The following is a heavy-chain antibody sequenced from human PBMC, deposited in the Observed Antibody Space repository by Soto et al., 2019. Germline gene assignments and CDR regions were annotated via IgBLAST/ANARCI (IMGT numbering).Heavy chain of an antibody. V-gene: IGHV3-7*03. CDR1: GFTFSSYW. D-gene: IGHD2-15*01. CDR3: ARVGYCSGCSCYGMDV. Sequence: EVQLVESGGGLVQPGGSLRLSCAASGFTFSSYWMSWVRQAPGKGLEWVANIKQDGSEKYYVDSVKGRFTISRDNAKNSLYLQMNSLKAEDTAVYYCARVGYCSGCSCYGMDVWGQGTTVTVSS. CDR2: IKQDGSEK. J-gene: IGHJ6*02.